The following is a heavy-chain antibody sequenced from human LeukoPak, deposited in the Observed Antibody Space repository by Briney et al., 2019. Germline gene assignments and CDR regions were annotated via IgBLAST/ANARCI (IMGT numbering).Heavy chain of an antibody. CDR2: INSSDGST. V-gene: IGHV1-46*01. Sequence: ASVKVSCKASGYTFTSYYMHWVRQAPGQGLEWMGIINSSDGSTSYAQNFQGRITMTRDTSTSTVYMELSSLRSEDTAVYYCARSIPPAAYYFDYWGQGTLVTVSS. J-gene: IGHJ4*02. D-gene: IGHD6-13*01. CDR3: ARSIPPAAYYFDY. CDR1: GYTFTSYY.